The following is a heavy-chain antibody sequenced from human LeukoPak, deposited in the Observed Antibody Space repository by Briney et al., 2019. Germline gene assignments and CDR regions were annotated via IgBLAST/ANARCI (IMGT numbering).Heavy chain of an antibody. D-gene: IGHD5-12*01. CDR2: ISAYNGNK. V-gene: IGHV1-18*01. Sequence: ASVKVSCKASGYTFSRYGISWVRQAPGQGLERMGWISAYNGNKNNAQKLQGRVSMTTDTSTSTAYMELRSLRYDDTAVYYCARPRFTGGYSSAYFQHWGQGTLVTVSS. J-gene: IGHJ1*01. CDR1: GYTFSRYG. CDR3: ARPRFTGGYSSAYFQH.